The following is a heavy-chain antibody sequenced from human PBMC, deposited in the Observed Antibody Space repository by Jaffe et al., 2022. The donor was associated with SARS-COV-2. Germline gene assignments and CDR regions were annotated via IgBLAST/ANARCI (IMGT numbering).Heavy chain of an antibody. J-gene: IGHJ6*02. V-gene: IGHV4-59*01. CDR1: GGSISSYY. CDR3: ARMIGLDYYYYGMDV. D-gene: IGHD3-22*01. Sequence: QVQLQESGPGLVKPSETVSLICTVSGGSISSYYWTWIRQPPGKGLEWIGYIYYSGSTNCNPSLKSRVTISVDTSKNQFSLKLSSVTAADTAVYYCARMIGLDYYYYGMDVWGQGTTVTVSS. CDR2: IYYSGST.